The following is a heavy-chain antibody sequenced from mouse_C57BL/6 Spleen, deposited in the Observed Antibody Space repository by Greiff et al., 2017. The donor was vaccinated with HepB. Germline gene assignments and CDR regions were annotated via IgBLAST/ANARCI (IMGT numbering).Heavy chain of an antibody. V-gene: IGHV5-9-1*02. D-gene: IGHD2-5*01. Sequence: EVMLVESGEGLVKPGGSLKLSCAASGFTFSSYAMSWVRQTPEKRLEWVAYISSGGDYIYYADTVKGRFTISRDNARNTLYLQMSSLKSEDTAMYYCTRGDYSNNPFAYWGQGTLVTVSA. CDR2: ISSGGDYI. CDR1: GFTFSSYA. J-gene: IGHJ3*01. CDR3: TRGDYSNNPFAY.